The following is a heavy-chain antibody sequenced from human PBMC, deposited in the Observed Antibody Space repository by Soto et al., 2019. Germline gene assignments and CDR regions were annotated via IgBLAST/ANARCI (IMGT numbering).Heavy chain of an antibody. CDR3: AALMVRGVTLFDY. Sequence: QVQLQESGPGLVKPSQTLSLTCTVSGGSISSGGYYWSWIRQHPGKGLEWIGYIYYSGSTHYNPSLKSRVTISVDTSKNQFSLKLSSVPAADTAVYYCAALMVRGVTLFDYWGQGTLVTVSS. CDR1: GGSISSGGYY. J-gene: IGHJ4*02. CDR2: IYYSGST. V-gene: IGHV4-31*03. D-gene: IGHD3-10*01.